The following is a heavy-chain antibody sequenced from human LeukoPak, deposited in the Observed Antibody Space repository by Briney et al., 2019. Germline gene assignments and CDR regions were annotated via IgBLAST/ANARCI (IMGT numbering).Heavy chain of an antibody. CDR1: GFTFSSYS. Sequence: GGSLRLSCAASGFTFSSYSMNWVRQAPGKGLEWVSSISSSGSYIYYADSVKGRFTISRDNAKNSLYLQMISLRAEDTAVYYCARGQIRGIVVVTAIHLGAFDIWGQGTMVTVSS. CDR2: ISSSGSYI. D-gene: IGHD2-21*02. CDR3: ARGQIRGIVVVTAIHLGAFDI. J-gene: IGHJ3*02. V-gene: IGHV3-21*01.